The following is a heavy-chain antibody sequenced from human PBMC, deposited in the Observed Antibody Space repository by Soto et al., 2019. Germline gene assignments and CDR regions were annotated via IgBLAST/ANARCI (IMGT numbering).Heavy chain of an antibody. V-gene: IGHV3-23*01. CDR3: AKDRQITIFGVVIIAYYYYGMDV. CDR1: GFTFSSYA. D-gene: IGHD3-3*01. Sequence: EVQLLESGGGLVQPGGSLRLSCAASGFTFSSYAMSWVRQAPGKGLEWVSAISGSGGSTYYADSVKGRFTISRDNSKNTLYLQMKSLRAEDWAVYYCAKDRQITIFGVVIIAYYYYGMDVWGQGTTVTVSS. CDR2: ISGSGGST. J-gene: IGHJ6*02.